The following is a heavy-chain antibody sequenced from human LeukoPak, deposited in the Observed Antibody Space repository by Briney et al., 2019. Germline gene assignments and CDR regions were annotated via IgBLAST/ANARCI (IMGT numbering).Heavy chain of an antibody. CDR3: AAGTGRSDFDY. V-gene: IGHV3-15*01. D-gene: IGHD3/OR15-3a*01. J-gene: IGHJ4*02. CDR1: GFTFSDAW. Sequence: PGGSLTLSCAASGFTFSDAWMSWVRQAPGKGLEWVGRIKSKTDVGTRDFAALVKGRFIISRDDSKNTVYLQMASLKTEDTAVYYCAAGTGRSDFDYWGQGTLVTVFS. CDR2: IKSKTDVGTR.